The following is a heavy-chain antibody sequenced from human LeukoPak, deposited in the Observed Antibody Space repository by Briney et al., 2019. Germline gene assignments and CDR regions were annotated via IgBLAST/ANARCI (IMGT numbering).Heavy chain of an antibody. Sequence: GGSLRLSCAASGFTFSSHNMVWVRQPPGKGLEWISYISDSSITMYYADSVKGRFTILRDNAKNSLYLQMNSLRAEDTAVYYCARDGGFCSGGFCYRLFDPWGQGTLVTVSS. CDR1: GFTFSSHN. J-gene: IGHJ5*02. D-gene: IGHD2-15*01. CDR2: ISDSSITM. CDR3: ARDGGFCSGGFCYRLFDP. V-gene: IGHV3-48*04.